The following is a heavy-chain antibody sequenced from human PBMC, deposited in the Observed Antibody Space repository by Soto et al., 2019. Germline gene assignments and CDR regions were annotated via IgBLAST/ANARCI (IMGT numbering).Heavy chain of an antibody. CDR2: LHDSGST. J-gene: IGHJ5*02. Sequence: SETLSLTCTVSGGSISNNYWSWIRQPPGKGLEWVGDLHDSGSTNYNPSLKSRVTISVDTSKNQFSLKLTSVTAADTAVYYCARETYGDYVGYFDPWGQGIQVTVSS. V-gene: IGHV4-59*12. CDR3: ARETYGDYVGYFDP. D-gene: IGHD4-17*01. CDR1: GGSISNNY.